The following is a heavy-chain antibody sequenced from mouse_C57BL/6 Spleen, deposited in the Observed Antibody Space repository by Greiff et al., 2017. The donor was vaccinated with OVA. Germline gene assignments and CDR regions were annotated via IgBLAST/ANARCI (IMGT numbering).Heavy chain of an antibody. CDR2: ISSGSSTI. Sequence: EVNVVESGGGLVKPGGSLKLSCAASGFTFSDYGMHWVRQAPEKGLEWVAYISSGSSTIYYADTVKGRFTISRDNAKNTLFLQMTSLRSEDTAMYYCARPGKGDAMDYWGQGTSVTVSS. V-gene: IGHV5-17*01. D-gene: IGHD2-1*01. CDR3: ARPGKGDAMDY. J-gene: IGHJ4*01. CDR1: GFTFSDYG.